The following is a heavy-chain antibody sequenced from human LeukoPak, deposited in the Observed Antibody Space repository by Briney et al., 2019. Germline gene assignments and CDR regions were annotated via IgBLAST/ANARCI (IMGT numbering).Heavy chain of an antibody. J-gene: IGHJ5*02. CDR3: AREDYIGWFDP. V-gene: IGHV4-61*02. CDR2: IYTSGST. Sequence: TLSLTCTVSGGSISSGSYYWSWIRQPAGKGLEWIGRIYTSGSTNYNPSLKSRVTISVDTSKNQFSLKLSSVTAADTAVYYCAREDYIGWFDPWGQGTLVTVSS. D-gene: IGHD4-11*01. CDR1: GGSISSGSYY.